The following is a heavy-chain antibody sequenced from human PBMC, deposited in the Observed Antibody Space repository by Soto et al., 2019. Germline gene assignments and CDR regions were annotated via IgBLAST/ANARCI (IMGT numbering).Heavy chain of an antibody. V-gene: IGHV1-18*01. CDR1: RYTFPRYG. CDR2: ISAYNGNT. J-gene: IGHJ4*02. CDR3: ARVSDYDYFDY. Sequence: ASVKVSRMASRYTFPRYGIRWVRQAPGKGLEWMGWISAYNGNTNYAQKLQGSVTMATDTSTSTAYMEPRSLRSDDTAVDYCARVSDYDYFDYWGQGTLVTVSS. D-gene: IGHD3-3*01.